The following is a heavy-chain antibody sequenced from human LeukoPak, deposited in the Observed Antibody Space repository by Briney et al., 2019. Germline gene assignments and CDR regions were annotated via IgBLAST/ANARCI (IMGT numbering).Heavy chain of an antibody. V-gene: IGHV1-2*02. J-gene: IGHJ4*02. CDR2: INPNIGGT. Sequence: ASVKLSCKASGYTFTGYYMHWVRQAHGQGLEWIGWINPNIGGTNYAQKIQGRVTMTRDTSIRTAYMELSRLRSDDTSVYVCARDPAAAGTIHYFDYWGQGTLVTVSS. D-gene: IGHD6-13*01. CDR1: GYTFTGYY. CDR3: ARDPAAAGTIHYFDY.